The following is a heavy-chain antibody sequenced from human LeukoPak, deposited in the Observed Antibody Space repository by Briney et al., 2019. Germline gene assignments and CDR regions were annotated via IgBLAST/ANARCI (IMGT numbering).Heavy chain of an antibody. CDR1: GGSISRSDYY. Sequence: SETLSLTCTVSGGSISRSDYYWRWIRQPPGKGLEWIGYIYYSGSTYYNPSLKSRVTISVDTSKNQFSLKLSSVTAADTAVYYCARDQLPYNWFDPWGQGTLVTVSS. D-gene: IGHD2-2*01. V-gene: IGHV4-30-4*08. CDR2: IYYSGST. CDR3: ARDQLPYNWFDP. J-gene: IGHJ5*02.